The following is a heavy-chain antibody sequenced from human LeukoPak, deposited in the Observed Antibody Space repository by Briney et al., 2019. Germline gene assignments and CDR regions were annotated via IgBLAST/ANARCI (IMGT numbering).Heavy chain of an antibody. V-gene: IGHV3-23*01. CDR1: GFTFSSYA. CDR3: ARQKRSCLDY. D-gene: IGHD3-16*01. Sequence: GGSLRLSCAASGFTFSSYAMTWVRQAPGKGLECVSGISGTGSSLYYTDSVKGRFTISRDNSKNTLYLQMDSLRAEDTAVYYCARQKRSCLDYWGQGTLVTVSS. CDR2: ISGTGSSL. J-gene: IGHJ4*02.